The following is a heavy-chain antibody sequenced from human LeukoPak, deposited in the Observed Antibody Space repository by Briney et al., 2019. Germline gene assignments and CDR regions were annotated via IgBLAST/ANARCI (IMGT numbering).Heavy chain of an antibody. CDR3: ARPSGYSGYDYAFDI. Sequence: GGSLRLSCAASGFTFSSYSMNWVRQAPGQGLEWVSYISSSSSTIYYADSVKGRFTISRDNAKNSLYLQMNSLRAEDTAVYYCARPSGYSGYDYAFDIWGQGTMVTVSS. CDR2: ISSSSSTI. D-gene: IGHD5-12*01. J-gene: IGHJ3*02. CDR1: GFTFSSYS. V-gene: IGHV3-48*01.